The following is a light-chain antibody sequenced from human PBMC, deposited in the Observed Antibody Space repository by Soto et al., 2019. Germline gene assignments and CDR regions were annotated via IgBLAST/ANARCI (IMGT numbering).Light chain of an antibody. CDR3: CSYAGSPWV. CDR1: SSNIGADYG. Sequence: QSVLTQPPSVSGAPGQRVTISCSGSSSNIGADYGVHWYQQLPGRAPKLVIYGNNNRPSGVPDRFSGSKSDTSASLAITGLQAEDEADYYCCSYAGSPWVFGGGTKVTVL. CDR2: GNN. V-gene: IGLV1-40*01. J-gene: IGLJ3*02.